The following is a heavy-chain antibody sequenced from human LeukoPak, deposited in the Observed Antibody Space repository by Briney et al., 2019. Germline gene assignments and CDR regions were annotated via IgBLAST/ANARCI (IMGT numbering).Heavy chain of an antibody. J-gene: IGHJ4*02. D-gene: IGHD2-15*01. V-gene: IGHV3-21*01. CDR3: AREVVAATGFDY. CDR2: ISSSSSYI. Sequence: GGSLRLYCAASGYTFSSYSMNWVRQAPGKGLEWVSSISSSSSYIYYADSVKGRFTISRDNAKNSLYLQMNSLRAEDTAVYYCAREVVAATGFDYWGQGTLVTVSS. CDR1: GYTFSSYS.